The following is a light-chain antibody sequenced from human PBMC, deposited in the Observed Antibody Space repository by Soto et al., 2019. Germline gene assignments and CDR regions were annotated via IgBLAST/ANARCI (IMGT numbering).Light chain of an antibody. CDR1: QIVSSSY. V-gene: IGKV3-20*01. Sequence: EIVLTQSPGTLSLSPGDRATPSCRASQIVSSSYLAWYQQKPGQAPRLLMYGASNRATGIPDRFSGSGSGTDFTLTISGLEPEDFAVYYCQQYVSSPRTFGQGTKVEVK. CDR2: GAS. J-gene: IGKJ1*01. CDR3: QQYVSSPRT.